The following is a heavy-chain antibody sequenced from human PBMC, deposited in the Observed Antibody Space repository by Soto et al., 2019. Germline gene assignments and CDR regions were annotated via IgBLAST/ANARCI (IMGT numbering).Heavy chain of an antibody. J-gene: IGHJ4*02. CDR1: GYTFTSYD. V-gene: IGHV1-8*01. Sequence: QVRLVQSGAEVKKPGASVKVSCKASGYTFTSYDINWVRQATGQGLEWMGWMNPNSGNTGYAQKFQGRVTMTRNTSISTAYMELSSLSSEDTAVYYCARRKDSRSWYDYWGQGTLVTVSS. CDR3: ARRKDSRSWYDY. CDR2: MNPNSGNT. D-gene: IGHD6-13*01.